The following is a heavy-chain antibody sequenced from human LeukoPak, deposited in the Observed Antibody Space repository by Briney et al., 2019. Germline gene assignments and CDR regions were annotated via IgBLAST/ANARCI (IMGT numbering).Heavy chain of an antibody. D-gene: IGHD2/OR15-2a*01. CDR2: IIPILGIA. CDR3: AVISNSGGAFDI. CDR1: GGTFSSYA. V-gene: IGHV1-69*04. J-gene: IGHJ3*02. Sequence: ASVKVSCKASGGTFSSYAISWVRQAPGQGLEWMGRIIPILGIANYAQKFQGRVTITADKSTSTAYMELRSLRSEDTAVYYCAVISNSGGAFDIWGQGTMVTVSS.